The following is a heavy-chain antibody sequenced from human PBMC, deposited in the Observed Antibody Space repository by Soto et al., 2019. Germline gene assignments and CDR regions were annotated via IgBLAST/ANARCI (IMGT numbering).Heavy chain of an antibody. Sequence: GGSLRLSCAASGFTFSSYAMHWVRQAPGKGLEWVAVISYDGSNKYYADSVKGRFTISRDNSKNTLYLQMNSLRAEDTAVYYCAREEPYYDILNPWLDPWGQGTLVTVSS. CDR3: AREEPYYDILNPWLDP. D-gene: IGHD3-9*01. CDR1: GFTFSSYA. J-gene: IGHJ5*02. V-gene: IGHV3-30-3*01. CDR2: ISYDGSNK.